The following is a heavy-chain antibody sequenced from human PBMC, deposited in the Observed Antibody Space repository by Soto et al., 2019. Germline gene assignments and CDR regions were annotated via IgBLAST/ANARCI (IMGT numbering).Heavy chain of an antibody. J-gene: IGHJ6*02. Sequence: SGPTLVNPTETLTLTCTVSGFSLTTGKMGVSWIRQPPGKALEWLAHIFSDNERSYSTSLQGRLPISKDNSGSQVVLSMTNVEPVDTATYYCARMNVDSYQFYYAMDVWGQGTTVTVSS. D-gene: IGHD4-17*01. CDR1: GFSLTTGKMG. CDR3: ARMNVDSYQFYYAMDV. CDR2: IFSDNER. V-gene: IGHV2-26*01.